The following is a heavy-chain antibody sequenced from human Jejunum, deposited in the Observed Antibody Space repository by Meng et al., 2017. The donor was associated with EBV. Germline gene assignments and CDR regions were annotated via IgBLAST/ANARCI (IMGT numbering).Heavy chain of an antibody. CDR2: INSDGSKP. CDR1: GFTLRSYW. CDR3: VRGPPPDT. Sequence: AGGCLVQRGGSLRSSRASSGFTLRSYWMNWVRQALGKGVVWVSRINSDGSKPNYEDSVKGRFTISRDIAKNTLYLKLNSLRADDTAVYYCVRGPPPDTWGQGTLVTVSS. V-gene: IGHV3-74*01. J-gene: IGHJ5*02.